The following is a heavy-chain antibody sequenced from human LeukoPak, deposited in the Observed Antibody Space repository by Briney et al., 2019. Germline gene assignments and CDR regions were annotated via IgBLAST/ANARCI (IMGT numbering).Heavy chain of an antibody. V-gene: IGHV4-59*08. CDR2: IYYSGST. D-gene: IGHD3-22*01. J-gene: IGHJ3*02. CDR1: GFTFSKYW. CDR3: AKPYYYDSSGYPSDAFDI. Sequence: GSLRLSCAASGFTFSKYWMHWVRQAPGKGLEWIGYIYYSGSTNYNPSLKSRVTISVDTSKNQFSLKLSSVTAADTAVYYCAKPYYYDSSGYPSDAFDIWGQGTMVTVSS.